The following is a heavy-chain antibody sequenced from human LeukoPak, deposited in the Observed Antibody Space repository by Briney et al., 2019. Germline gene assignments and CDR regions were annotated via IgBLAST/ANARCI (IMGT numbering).Heavy chain of an antibody. J-gene: IGHJ4*02. CDR3: AGGKRDY. CDR1: GGSISSYY. D-gene: IGHD4-23*01. CDR2: IYTSVST. V-gene: IGHV4-4*07. Sequence: PSETLSPTYTVSGGSISSYYWSWIRQPAGKGLEWIGRIYTSVSTNYNPSLRSRVTMSVDTSMNQFSLKLSSVTAADTAVYYCAGGKRDYWGQGTLVTVSS.